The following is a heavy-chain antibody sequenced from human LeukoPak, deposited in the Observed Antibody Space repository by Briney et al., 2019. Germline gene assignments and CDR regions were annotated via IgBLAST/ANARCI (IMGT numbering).Heavy chain of an antibody. J-gene: IGHJ4*02. CDR3: ARDPFGFDHDFDY. V-gene: IGHV1-2*02. Sequence: ASVKVSCKASGYTFTGYYLHWVRQAPGQGLEWVGLINPHTDETRCAQEFQGRVTMTRDTSISTAYMELSSLTSDDTAKYYCARDPFGFDHDFDYWGQGTLVTVSS. CDR2: INPHTDET. CDR1: GYTFTGYY. D-gene: IGHD3-16*01.